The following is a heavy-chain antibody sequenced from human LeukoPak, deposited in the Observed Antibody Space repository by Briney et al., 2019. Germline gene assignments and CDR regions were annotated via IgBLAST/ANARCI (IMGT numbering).Heavy chain of an antibody. Sequence: PGGSLRLSCAASGFTFSSYAMHWVRQAPGKGLEYVSAISSNGGSTYYANSVKGRFTISRDNSKNTLYLQIGSLRAEDMAVYYCARGAGYSSSWYHYYYYYGMDVWGQGTTVTVSS. CDR1: GFTFSSYA. CDR2: ISSNGGST. CDR3: ARGAGYSSSWYHYYYYYGMDV. J-gene: IGHJ6*02. V-gene: IGHV3-64*01. D-gene: IGHD6-13*01.